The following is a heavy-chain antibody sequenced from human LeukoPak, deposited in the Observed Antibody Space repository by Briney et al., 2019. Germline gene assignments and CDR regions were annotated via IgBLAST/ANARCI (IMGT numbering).Heavy chain of an antibody. D-gene: IGHD5-12*01. J-gene: IGHJ4*02. Sequence: PSETLSLTCAVSGYSINSGYCWGWIRQPPGKGLEWIGSIYHSGSTYYNPSLKSRVTISVDTSKNQFSLKLSSVTAADTAVYYCARVATTTNPPQRPFDYWGQGTLVPVSS. V-gene: IGHV4-38-2*01. CDR2: IYHSGST. CDR3: ARVATTTNPPQRPFDY. CDR1: GYSINSGYC.